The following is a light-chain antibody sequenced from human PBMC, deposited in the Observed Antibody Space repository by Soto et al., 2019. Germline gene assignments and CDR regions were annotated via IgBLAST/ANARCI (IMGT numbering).Light chain of an antibody. CDR3: QQYYSYPIT. CDR2: AAS. V-gene: IGKV1-8*01. J-gene: IGKJ5*01. Sequence: IRMTQSPSPLSASTGERATITCRASQGISSYLAWYQQKPGKAPKLLIYAASTLQSGVPSRFSGSGSGTDFTLTISCLQSEDFATYYCQQYYSYPITFGQGTRLEI. CDR1: QGISSY.